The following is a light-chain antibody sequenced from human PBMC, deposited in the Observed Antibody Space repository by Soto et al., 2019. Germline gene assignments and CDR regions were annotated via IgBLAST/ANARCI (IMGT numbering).Light chain of an antibody. V-gene: IGKV3-11*01. CDR3: HQRTNWPPET. CDR1: RPVVRQY. Sequence: EIVLSQSPDALSLSPGERVSLSCRASRPVVRQYIAWYHQKSGQAPRLLIYDASNRATGIPARFSGSGSGTDFTLTISSLEPEDFAVYYCHQRTNWPPETFGQGTRLEIK. J-gene: IGKJ5*01. CDR2: DAS.